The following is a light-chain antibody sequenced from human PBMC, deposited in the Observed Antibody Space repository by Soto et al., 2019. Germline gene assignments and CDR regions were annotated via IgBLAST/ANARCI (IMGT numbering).Light chain of an antibody. CDR2: GAS. J-gene: IGKJ4*01. CDR3: QQYSNWPRT. V-gene: IGKV3-15*01. Sequence: EIVMTQSPVTLSVSPGERATLSCRASQSVTNSYLAWYQQKPGQAPRLLIFGASTRAAGIPARFSGSGSGTEFTLTISGLQSEDFAVYYCQQYSNWPRTFGGGTKVEIK. CDR1: QSVTNSY.